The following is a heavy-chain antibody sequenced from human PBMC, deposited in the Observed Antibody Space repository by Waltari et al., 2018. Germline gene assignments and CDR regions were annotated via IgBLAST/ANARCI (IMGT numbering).Heavy chain of an antibody. CDR1: GFTFSSYS. CDR2: ISSSSSTI. J-gene: IGHJ4*02. Sequence: EVQLVEAGGGLVQPGGSLRLSCAASGFTFSSYSMNWVRQAPGKGLEWVSYISSSSSTIYSADSVKGRFTISRDNAKNSLYLQMNSLRAEDTAVYYCARGYYDSSGYPHWGQGTLVTVSS. D-gene: IGHD3-22*01. CDR3: ARGYYDSSGYPH. V-gene: IGHV3-48*04.